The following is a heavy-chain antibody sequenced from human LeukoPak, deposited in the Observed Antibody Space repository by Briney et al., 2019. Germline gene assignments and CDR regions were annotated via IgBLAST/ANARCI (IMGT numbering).Heavy chain of an antibody. CDR1: GYTFTDYY. Sequence: ASVKVSCKVSGYTFTDYYMHWVPQAPGKGLEWMGLVDPEDGETIYAEKFQGRVTITADTSTDTAYMELSSLRSEDTAVYYCATGIVGATVGGDAFDIWGQGTMVTVSS. V-gene: IGHV1-69-2*01. CDR3: ATGIVGATVGGDAFDI. D-gene: IGHD1-26*01. J-gene: IGHJ3*02. CDR2: VDPEDGET.